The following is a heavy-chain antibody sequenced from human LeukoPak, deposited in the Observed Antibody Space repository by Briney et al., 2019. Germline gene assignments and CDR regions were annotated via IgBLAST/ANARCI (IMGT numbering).Heavy chain of an antibody. D-gene: IGHD6-19*01. CDR1: GGTFSSYA. V-gene: IGHV1-69*13. Sequence: SVKVSCKASGGTFSSYAISWVRQAPGQGLEWMGGIIPIFGTANYAQKFQGRVTITADESTSTAYMELSSVRSEDTAVYYCARGGALAVAGTLLFDYWGQGTLVTVSS. J-gene: IGHJ4*02. CDR3: ARGGALAVAGTLLFDY. CDR2: IIPIFGTA.